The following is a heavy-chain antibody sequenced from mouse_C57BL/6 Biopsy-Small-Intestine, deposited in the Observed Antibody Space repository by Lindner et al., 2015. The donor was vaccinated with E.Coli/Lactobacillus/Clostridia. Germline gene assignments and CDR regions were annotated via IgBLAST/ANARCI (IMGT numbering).Heavy chain of an antibody. Sequence: VQLQESGPELVKPGTSVQISCKASGYTFTDYYINWVKQRPGQGLEWIGWIYPGNNNSKFNENFRDKATLTVDTSSNTAYMQLGSLTSEDSAVYFCAKGDGAYDEFDYWGQGTTLTVSS. V-gene: IGHV1-84*01. CDR1: GYTFTDYY. CDR2: IYPGNNNS. J-gene: IGHJ2*01. D-gene: IGHD2-13*01. CDR3: AKGDGAYDEFDY.